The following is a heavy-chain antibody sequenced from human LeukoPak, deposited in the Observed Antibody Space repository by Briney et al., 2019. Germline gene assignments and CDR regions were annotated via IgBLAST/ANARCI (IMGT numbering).Heavy chain of an antibody. CDR2: ISSSGSTI. CDR1: GFTFSSYE. Sequence: PGGSLRLSCAASGFTFSSYEMNWVRQAPGKGLEWVSYISSSGSTIYYADSVKGRFTISRGHTKNSLYLQMNSLRAEDTAVYYCAKDVAPCGGDCYTVGYFDYWGQGTLVTVSS. J-gene: IGHJ4*02. V-gene: IGHV3-48*03. D-gene: IGHD2-21*02. CDR3: AKDVAPCGGDCYTVGYFDY.